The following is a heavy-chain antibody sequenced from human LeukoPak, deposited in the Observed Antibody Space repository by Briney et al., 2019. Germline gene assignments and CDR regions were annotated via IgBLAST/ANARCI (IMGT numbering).Heavy chain of an antibody. CDR3: ARDSGTTGEVKFDP. CDR2: IYVSGST. J-gene: IGHJ5*02. V-gene: IGHV4-38-2*02. Sequence: PSETLSLTCTVSGYSISSGYYWGWIRQPAGKGLEWIGRIYVSGSTTYNPSLESRVTMSLDTSKNQISLKVSSVTAADTAVYYCARDSGTTGEVKFDPWGQGTLVTVSS. CDR1: GYSISSGYY. D-gene: IGHD1-7*01.